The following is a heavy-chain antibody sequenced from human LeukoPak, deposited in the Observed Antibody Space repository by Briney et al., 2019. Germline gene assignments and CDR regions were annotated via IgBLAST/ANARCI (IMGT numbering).Heavy chain of an antibody. CDR1: GFSFRSHW. V-gene: IGHV3-74*01. Sequence: PGGSLRLSCAASGFSFRSHWMHWVRQAPAKGLVWVSRTDSDGSDISYADSVKGRFTISRDNAKNSLYLQMNSLRAEDTAVYYCARGLDEYYYDSSGYYGWGQGTLVTVSS. J-gene: IGHJ4*02. D-gene: IGHD3-22*01. CDR3: ARGLDEYYYDSSGYYG. CDR2: TDSDGSDI.